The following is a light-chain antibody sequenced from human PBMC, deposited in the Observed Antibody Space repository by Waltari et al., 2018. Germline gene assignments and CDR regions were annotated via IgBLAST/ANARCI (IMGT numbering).Light chain of an antibody. CDR2: EVS. V-gene: IGLV2-8*01. J-gene: IGLJ2*01. CDR3: SSFAGSSQML. CDR1: SSDVGGFDY. Sequence: QSALTQPPSASGSPGQSVTIPCTGDSSDVGGFDYVSWYQQHPGKVPRLMIDEVSKRPSGVPDRFSGSKSGNTASLTVSGLQVEDEADYYCSSFAGSSQMLFGGGTKLTVL.